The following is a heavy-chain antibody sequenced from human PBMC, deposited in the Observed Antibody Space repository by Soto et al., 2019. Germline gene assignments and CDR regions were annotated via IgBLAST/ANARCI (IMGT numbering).Heavy chain of an antibody. CDR1: GRPISSYY. V-gene: IGHV4-59*01. Sequence: PKTLSLTCTVTGRPISSYYWSWIRQSPGKGLEWIGYIYYSGSTKYNPSLKSRVTISVDTSKNQFSLKLSSVTAADTAVYYCARGRGDTAMAWYYWGQGTLVTVS. CDR3: ARGRGDTAMAWYY. J-gene: IGHJ4*02. D-gene: IGHD5-18*01. CDR2: IYYSGST.